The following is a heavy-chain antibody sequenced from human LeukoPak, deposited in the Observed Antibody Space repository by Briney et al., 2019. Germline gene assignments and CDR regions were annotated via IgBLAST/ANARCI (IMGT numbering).Heavy chain of an antibody. CDR1: GGSFSGYY. Sequence: SETLSLTCAVYGGSFSGYYWSWIRQPPGKGLEWIGEINHSGSTNYNPSLKSRVTISVDTSKNQFSLKLSSVTAADTAVYYCATARGTFIVGATILFDYWGQGTLVTVSS. CDR2: INHSGST. V-gene: IGHV4-34*01. CDR3: ATARGTFIVGATILFDY. D-gene: IGHD1-26*01. J-gene: IGHJ4*02.